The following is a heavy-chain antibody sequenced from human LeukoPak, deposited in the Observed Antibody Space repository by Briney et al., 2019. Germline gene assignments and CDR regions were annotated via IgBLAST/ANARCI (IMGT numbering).Heavy chain of an antibody. CDR1: GFTFSSYW. Sequence: PGGSLRLSCAASGFTFSSYWRHWVRHAPGKGLVWVSRINSDGSSTSYADSVKGRFTISRDDAKNTLYLQMNSLRAEDTAVYYCARSAGTTFDYWGQGTLVTVSS. CDR2: INSDGSST. J-gene: IGHJ4*02. D-gene: IGHD1-7*01. CDR3: ARSAGTTFDY. V-gene: IGHV3-74*01.